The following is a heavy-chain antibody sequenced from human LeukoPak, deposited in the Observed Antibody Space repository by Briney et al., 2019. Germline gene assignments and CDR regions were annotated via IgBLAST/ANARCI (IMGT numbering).Heavy chain of an antibody. CDR2: IYYSGST. D-gene: IGHD2-2*02. V-gene: IGHV4-31*03. CDR1: GGSISSGGYY. CDR3: ARRSVREKYHYFDY. J-gene: IGHJ4*02. Sequence: SETLSLTCTVSGGSISSGGYYWSWIRQHPGKGLEWIGYIYYSGSTYYNPSLKSRVTISVDTSKNQLSLKLSSVTAADTAVYYCARRSVREKYHYFDYWGQGTLVTVSS.